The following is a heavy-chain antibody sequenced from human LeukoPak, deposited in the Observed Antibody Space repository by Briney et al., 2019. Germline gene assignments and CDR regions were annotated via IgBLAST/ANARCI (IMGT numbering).Heavy chain of an antibody. CDR1: GGSISSYY. CDR3: ARLGSAGDSGFDP. V-gene: IGHV4-59*08. J-gene: IGHJ5*02. Sequence: SETLSLTCTVSGGSISSYYWSWIRQPPGKGLEWIGYIYYSGSTNYNPSLKSRVTISVDTSKNQFSLKLSSVTAADTAVYYCARLGSAGDSGFDPWGQGTLVTVSS. CDR2: IYYSGST. D-gene: IGHD2-15*01.